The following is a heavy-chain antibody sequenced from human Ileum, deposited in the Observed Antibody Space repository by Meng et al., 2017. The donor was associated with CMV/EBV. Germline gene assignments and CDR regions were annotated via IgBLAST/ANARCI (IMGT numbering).Heavy chain of an antibody. CDR1: GFTVSSNY. CDR3: AREGTGNFDY. CDR2: IYSDGNT. V-gene: IGHV3-53*01. J-gene: IGHJ4*02. D-gene: IGHD3-10*01. Sequence: VHLLESGGGLVRPGGSLRLSCAASGFTVSSNYMSWVRQAPGKGLEWVSVIYSDGNTYYADSVKGRFTISRDNSKNTLYLQMNSLRAEDTAVYYCAREGTGNFDYWGQGTLVTVSS.